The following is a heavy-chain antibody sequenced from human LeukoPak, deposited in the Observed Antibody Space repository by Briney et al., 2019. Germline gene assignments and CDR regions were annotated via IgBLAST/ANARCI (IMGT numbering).Heavy chain of an antibody. D-gene: IGHD5-12*01. V-gene: IGHV3-13*01. Sequence: GGSLRLSCAASGFTFSSYDMHWVRQATGKGLEWVSAIGTAGDTYYPGSVKGRFTISRDNSKNTLYLQMNSLRAEDTAVYYCARDVSGSGFADYGMDVWGQGTTVTVSS. CDR3: ARDVSGSGFADYGMDV. CDR1: GFTFSSYD. CDR2: IGTAGDT. J-gene: IGHJ6*02.